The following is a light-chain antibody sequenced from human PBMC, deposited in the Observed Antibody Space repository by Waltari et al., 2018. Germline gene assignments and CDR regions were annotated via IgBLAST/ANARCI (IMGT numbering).Light chain of an antibody. J-gene: IGKJ4*01. CDR1: QSVSTF. CDR3: QQRRNWPT. Sequence: EIVLTQSPATLSLSPGERATLSCRASQSVSTFLAWYQQKPGQSPRLLIYVVSFRATGIPIRFSGSGSETDFPLTISSLEPEDFAVYYCQQRRNWPTFGGGTKVEVK. CDR2: VVS. V-gene: IGKV3-11*01.